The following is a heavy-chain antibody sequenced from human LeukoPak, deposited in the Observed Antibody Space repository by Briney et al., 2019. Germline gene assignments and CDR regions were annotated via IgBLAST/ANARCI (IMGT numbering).Heavy chain of an antibody. J-gene: IGHJ4*02. Sequence: SVKVSCKASGGTFSSYAISWVRQAPGQGPEWMGGIIPIFGTANYAQKFQGRVTMTRDTSTSTVYMELSSLRSEDTAVYYCARGKVVTMVRGVIITYFDYWGQGTLVTVSS. CDR2: IIPIFGTA. CDR1: GGTFSSYA. V-gene: IGHV1-69*05. CDR3: ARGKVVTMVRGVIITYFDY. D-gene: IGHD3-10*01.